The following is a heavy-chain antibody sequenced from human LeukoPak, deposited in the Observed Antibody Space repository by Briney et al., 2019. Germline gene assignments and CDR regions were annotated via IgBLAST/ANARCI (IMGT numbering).Heavy chain of an antibody. Sequence: GGSVRLSCAASGFTFSSYGMHWVRQAPGKGLEWVTYIRSDRSSKYYADSVKGRFSISRDNSKKTLYLQMNSLRPEDTAVYYCAKDYNWGWDYWGQGTLVTVSS. D-gene: IGHD7-27*01. CDR1: GFTFSSYG. V-gene: IGHV3-30*02. CDR3: AKDYNWGWDY. CDR2: IRSDRSSK. J-gene: IGHJ4*02.